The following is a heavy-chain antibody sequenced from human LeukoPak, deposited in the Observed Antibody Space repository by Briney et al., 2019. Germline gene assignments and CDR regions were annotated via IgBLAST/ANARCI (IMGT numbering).Heavy chain of an antibody. D-gene: IGHD2-21*01. Sequence: PSETLSLTCTVSGGSISSYYWSWIRQPPGKGLEWIGYIYYSGSTNYNPSLKSRVTISVDTSKNQFSLKLSSVTAADTAVYYCARTKFARYFDYWGQGTLVTVSS. CDR1: GGSISSYY. V-gene: IGHV4-59*12. CDR2: IYYSGST. CDR3: ARTKFARYFDY. J-gene: IGHJ4*02.